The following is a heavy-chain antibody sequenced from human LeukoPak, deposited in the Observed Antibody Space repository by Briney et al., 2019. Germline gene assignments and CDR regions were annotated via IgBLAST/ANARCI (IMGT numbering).Heavy chain of an antibody. Sequence: GGSLRISCVASGFTLSSYWMDWVRQAPGKGPEWVANIEKDGSEKNYVDSVKGRFTISRDNAKSSVYLQMNNLRAEDTAVYYCVGGAGWQSDYWGQGTPVAVSS. D-gene: IGHD2-15*01. CDR2: IEKDGSEK. V-gene: IGHV3-7*04. CDR1: GFTLSSYW. CDR3: VGGAGWQSDY. J-gene: IGHJ4*02.